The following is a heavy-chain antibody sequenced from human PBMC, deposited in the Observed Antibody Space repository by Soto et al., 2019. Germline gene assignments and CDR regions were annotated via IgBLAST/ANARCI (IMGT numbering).Heavy chain of an antibody. CDR1: GGPVSSDNYY. CDR3: ARLPRTGSPRYYFDS. V-gene: IGHV4-61*01. CDR2: VYYSRTT. Sequence: PSETLSLTCTVSGGPVSSDNYYWNWIRQPPGKGLEWIAYVYYSRTTNYNPSLMSRVTISVDTSKSQFSLTLSSVTAAYTAVYYCARLPRTGSPRYYFDSWGQGTLVT. J-gene: IGHJ4*02. D-gene: IGHD1-1*01.